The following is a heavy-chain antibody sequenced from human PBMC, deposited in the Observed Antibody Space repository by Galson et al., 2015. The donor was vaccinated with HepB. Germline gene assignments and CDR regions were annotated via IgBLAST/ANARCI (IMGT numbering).Heavy chain of an antibody. CDR2: IYHSGST. D-gene: IGHD3-10*01. J-gene: IGHJ6*02. Sequence: TLSLTCPVSGGSISSGGYSWSWIRQPPGKGLEWIGYIYHSGSTYYNPSLKSRVTISVDRSKNQFSLKLSSVTAADTAVYYCARGPDYYGSGSYYGMDVWGQGTTVTVSS. CDR1: GGSISSGGYS. CDR3: ARGPDYYGSGSYYGMDV. V-gene: IGHV4-30-2*01.